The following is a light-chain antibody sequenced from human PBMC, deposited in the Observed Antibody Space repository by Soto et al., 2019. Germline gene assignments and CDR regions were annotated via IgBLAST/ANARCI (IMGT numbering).Light chain of an antibody. CDR3: AAWDDSLSGFYV. J-gene: IGLJ1*01. Sequence: QSALTQPPSASGTPGQRVTISCSGSSSNIGSNYVYWYQQLPGTAPKLLIYRNNQRPSEVPDRFSGSKSGTSASLAISGLRSEDEADYYCAAWDDSLSGFYVFGTGTKVTVL. CDR1: SSNIGSNY. CDR2: RNN. V-gene: IGLV1-47*01.